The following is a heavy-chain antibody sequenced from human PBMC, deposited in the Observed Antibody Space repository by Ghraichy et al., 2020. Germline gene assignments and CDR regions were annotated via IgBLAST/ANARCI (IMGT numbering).Heavy chain of an antibody. Sequence: SETLSLTCTVSGGSISSGNYYWTWIGQHPGKGLEWIGYIHYIGNTYNNPSLKSRVTISVDTSKNQFSLKLTSMTAADTAVYYCARVVADCSGTHCFKGWLDPGCQGTLATVSS. V-gene: IGHV4-31*03. J-gene: IGHJ5*02. D-gene: IGHD2-15*01. CDR1: GGSISSGNYY. CDR2: IHYIGNT. CDR3: ARVVADCSGTHCFKGWLDP.